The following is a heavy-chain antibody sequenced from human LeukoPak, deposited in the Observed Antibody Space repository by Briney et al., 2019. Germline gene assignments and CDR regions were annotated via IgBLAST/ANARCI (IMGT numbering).Heavy chain of an antibody. CDR3: ARDSKDIVVVPGHY. V-gene: IGHV3-9*01. Sequence: GGSLRLSCAASGFTFDDYAMHWVRQAPGKGLEWVSGISWNSGSIGYADSVKGRFTISRDNAKNSLYLQMNSLRAEDTALYYCARDSKDIVVVPGHYWGQGTLVTVSS. CDR1: GFTFDDYA. CDR2: ISWNSGSI. D-gene: IGHD2-2*01. J-gene: IGHJ4*02.